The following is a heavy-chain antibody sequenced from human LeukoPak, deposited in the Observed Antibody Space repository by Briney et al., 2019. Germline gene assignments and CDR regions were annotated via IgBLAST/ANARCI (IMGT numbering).Heavy chain of an antibody. CDR1: GGSISSGSYY. V-gene: IGHV4-61*02. D-gene: IGHD6-6*01. Sequence: SQTLSLTCTVSGGSISSGSYYWSWIWQPAGKGLEWIGRIYTSGSTDYNPSLKSRVTISVDTSKNQFSLKLSSVTAADTAVYYCARGGRPFDYWGQGTLVTVSS. CDR3: ARGGRPFDY. J-gene: IGHJ4*02. CDR2: IYTSGST.